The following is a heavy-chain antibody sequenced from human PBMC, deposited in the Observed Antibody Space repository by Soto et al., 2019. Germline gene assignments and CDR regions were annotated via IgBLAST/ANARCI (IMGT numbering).Heavy chain of an antibody. Sequence: EVQLVESGGGLVQPGGSLRLSCAASGFTFSSYSMNWVRQAPGKGLEWVSYISSSSSTIYYADSVKGRFTISRDNAKNPLYLKMTSLRAEDTAVYYCARHPERIAQIGWFDPGGQGPLVTVSS. CDR1: GFTFSSYS. CDR2: ISSSSSTI. V-gene: IGHV3-48*01. CDR3: ARHPERIAQIGWFDP. D-gene: IGHD6-13*01. J-gene: IGHJ5*02.